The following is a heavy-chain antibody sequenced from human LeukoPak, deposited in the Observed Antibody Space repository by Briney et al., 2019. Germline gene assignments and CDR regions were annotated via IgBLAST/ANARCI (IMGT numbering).Heavy chain of an antibody. CDR2: ISSSSSTI. Sequence: QAGGSLRLSCAASGFTFSSYSMNWVRQAPGKGLEWVSYISSSSSTIYYADSVKGRFTISRDNSKNTLYLQMNSLRAEDTAVYYCAKVVQYTASTGTGLDYWGQGTLVTVSS. J-gene: IGHJ4*02. D-gene: IGHD6-13*01. V-gene: IGHV3-48*01. CDR1: GFTFSSYS. CDR3: AKVVQYTASTGTGLDY.